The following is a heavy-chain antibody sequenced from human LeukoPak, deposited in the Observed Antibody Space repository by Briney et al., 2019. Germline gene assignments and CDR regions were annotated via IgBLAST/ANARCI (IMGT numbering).Heavy chain of an antibody. J-gene: IGHJ4*02. D-gene: IGHD3-22*01. CDR2: IKSKTDAEIT. CDR3: LGDDNSDYSIDY. CDR1: GFTFSNAW. V-gene: IGHV3-15*01. Sequence: GGSLRLSCAASGFTFSNAWMTWVRQAPGKGLEWVGRIKSKTDAEITDYAAPVKGRFTISRDDSENTLYLQMNSLKTEDTAVYYCLGDDNSDYSIDYWGQGVLVTVSS.